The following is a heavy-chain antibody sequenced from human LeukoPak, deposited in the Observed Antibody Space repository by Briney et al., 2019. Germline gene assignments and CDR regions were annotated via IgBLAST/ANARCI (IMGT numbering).Heavy chain of an antibody. CDR1: GFTFSSYG. V-gene: IGHV3-23*01. J-gene: IGHJ4*02. CDR2: ISGGGGST. CDR3: AKARWGDSSGYYYFDY. Sequence: PGGSLRLSCAASGFTFSSYGMSWVRQAPGKGLEWVSAISGGGGSTYYADSVKGRFTISRDNSKNTLYLQMNSLRAEDTAVYYCAKARWGDSSGYYYFDYWGQGTLVTVSS. D-gene: IGHD3-22*01.